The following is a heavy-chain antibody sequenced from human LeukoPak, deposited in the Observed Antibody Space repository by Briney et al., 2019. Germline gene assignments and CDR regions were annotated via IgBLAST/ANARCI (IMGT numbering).Heavy chain of an antibody. D-gene: IGHD2-15*01. V-gene: IGHV3-30-3*01. CDR1: GFTFNMYT. CDR2: ILYDGNNK. J-gene: IGHJ4*02. CDR3: ARDRKIVVVIATLDY. Sequence: PGGSLRLSCAASGFTFNMYTMHWVRQAPGKGLEWVALILYDGNNKYYADSVKGRFTISRDNSKNTLYLQMNSLRAEDTAVYYCARDRKIVVVIATLDYWGQGALVTVSS.